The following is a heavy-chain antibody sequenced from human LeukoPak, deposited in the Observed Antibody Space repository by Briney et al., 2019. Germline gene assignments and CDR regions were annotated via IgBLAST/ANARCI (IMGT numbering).Heavy chain of an antibody. CDR3: ARSGQTIVGALNDY. CDR1: GGSFSGYY. V-gene: IGHV4-34*01. Sequence: SETLSLTCAVYGGSFSGYYWSWIRQPPGKGLESIGEINHSGSTNYNPSLKSRVTISVDTSKNQFSLKLSSVTAADTAVYYCARSGQTIVGALNDYWGQGTLVTVSS. D-gene: IGHD1-26*01. J-gene: IGHJ4*02. CDR2: INHSGST.